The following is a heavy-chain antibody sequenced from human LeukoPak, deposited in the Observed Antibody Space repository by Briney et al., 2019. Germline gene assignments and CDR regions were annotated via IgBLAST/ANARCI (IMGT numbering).Heavy chain of an antibody. CDR1: GFTFSNAW. V-gene: IGHV3-15*07. Sequence: PGGSLRLSCAASGFTFSNAWMNWVRQAPGKGLEWVGRIKSKNDGGKTDYAAPAKGRFTISRDDSKNTLYLQMNSLKTEGTAVYYCTTDPIVGATIFDYWGQGTLVTVSS. J-gene: IGHJ4*02. CDR2: IKSKNDGGKT. CDR3: TTDPIVGATIFDY. D-gene: IGHD1-26*01.